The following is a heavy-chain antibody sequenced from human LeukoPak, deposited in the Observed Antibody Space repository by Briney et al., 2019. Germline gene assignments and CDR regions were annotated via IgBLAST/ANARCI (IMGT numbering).Heavy chain of an antibody. CDR1: GFTVSGNY. Sequence: PGGSLRLSCAASGFTVSGNYMSWVRQAPGKGLEWVSVIYSGGSTYYADSVKGRFTISRDNSKNTLYLQMNSLRAEDTAVYYCARESYYGSGRGRFDPWGQGTLVTVSS. D-gene: IGHD3-10*01. J-gene: IGHJ5*02. CDR3: ARESYYGSGRGRFDP. V-gene: IGHV3-53*05. CDR2: IYSGGST.